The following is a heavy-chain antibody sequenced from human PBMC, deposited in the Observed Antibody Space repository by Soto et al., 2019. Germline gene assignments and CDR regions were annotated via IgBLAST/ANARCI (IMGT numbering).Heavy chain of an antibody. J-gene: IGHJ4*02. Sequence: PGGSLRLSCAASGFTFGSYAMHWVRQAPGKGLEWVAVISYDGSNKYYADSVKGRFTISRDNSKNTLYLQMNSLRAEDTAVYYCASLAVAGPYFDYWGQGTLVTVSS. CDR2: ISYDGSNK. D-gene: IGHD6-19*01. CDR3: ASLAVAGPYFDY. CDR1: GFTFGSYA. V-gene: IGHV3-30-3*01.